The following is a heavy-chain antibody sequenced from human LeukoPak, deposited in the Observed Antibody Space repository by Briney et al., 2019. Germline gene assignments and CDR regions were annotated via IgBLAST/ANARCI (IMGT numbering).Heavy chain of an antibody. D-gene: IGHD3-16*01. Sequence: GGSLRLSCAASGFTFSSYWMHWVRQAPGKGLVWVSRINSDGSSTSYADSVKGRFTISRDNAKNTLYLQMNSLRAEDTAVYYCARVGPLMGADYWGQGTLVTVSS. CDR2: INSDGSST. CDR1: GFTFSSYW. J-gene: IGHJ4*02. V-gene: IGHV3-74*01. CDR3: ARVGPLMGADY.